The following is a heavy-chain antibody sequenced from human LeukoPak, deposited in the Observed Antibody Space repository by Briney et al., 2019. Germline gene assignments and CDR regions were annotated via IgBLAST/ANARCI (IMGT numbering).Heavy chain of an antibody. CDR3: AKAKYSSSWYVDY. CDR2: ISSDGSNK. D-gene: IGHD6-13*01. Sequence: GGSLRLSCAASGFTFGSYGMHWVRQAPGKGMEWVAVISSDGSNKYYADSVKGRFTISRDNSKNTLYLQMNSLRAEDTAVYYCAKAKYSSSWYVDYWGQGTLVTVSS. J-gene: IGHJ4*02. V-gene: IGHV3-30*18. CDR1: GFTFGSYG.